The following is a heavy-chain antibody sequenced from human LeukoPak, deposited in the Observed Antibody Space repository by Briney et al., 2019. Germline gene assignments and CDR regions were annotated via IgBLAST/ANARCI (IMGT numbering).Heavy chain of an antibody. CDR1: GGSISSSSYY. J-gene: IGHJ5*02. CDR3: ARHPRGWNLWFDP. CDR2: ICYSGST. Sequence: PSETLSLTCTVSGGSISSSSYYWGWIRQPPGKGLEWIGSICYSGSTYYNPSLKSRVTISVDTSKNQFSLKLSSVTAADTAVYYCARHPRGWNLWFDPWGQGTLVTVSS. D-gene: IGHD1-1*01. V-gene: IGHV4-39*01.